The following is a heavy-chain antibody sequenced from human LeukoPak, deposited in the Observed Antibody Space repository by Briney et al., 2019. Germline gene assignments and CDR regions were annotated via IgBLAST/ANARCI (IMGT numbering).Heavy chain of an antibody. J-gene: IGHJ4*02. D-gene: IGHD3-10*01. CDR1: GFTFTSST. CDR3: AGTPWFGELTLDY. V-gene: IGHV1-58*02. CDR2: IVVGSGNT. Sequence: SVKVSCKASGFTFTSSTIQWVRQARGQRLEWIGWIVVGSGNTNYAQKFQERVIITRDMFTTTVYMELSSLRSEDTAVYYCAGTPWFGELTLDYWGQGTLVTVSS.